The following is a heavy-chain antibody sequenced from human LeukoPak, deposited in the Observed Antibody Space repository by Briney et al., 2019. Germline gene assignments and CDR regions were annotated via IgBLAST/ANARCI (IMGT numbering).Heavy chain of an antibody. CDR3: ARHGYDILAGLI. V-gene: IGHV4-59*08. CDR1: GGPISSYY. J-gene: IGHJ3*02. D-gene: IGHD3-9*01. Sequence: SETLSLICNVSGGPISSYYWSWIRQPPGKGPEWNGYLYSSGSTNYNPSLNSRVTISVDTSKNQFSLKLSSVTAADTAVYYCARHGYDILAGLIWGQGTMVTVSS. CDR2: LYSSGST.